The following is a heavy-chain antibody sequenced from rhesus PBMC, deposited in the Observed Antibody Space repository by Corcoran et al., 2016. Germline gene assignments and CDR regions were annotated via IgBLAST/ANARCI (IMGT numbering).Heavy chain of an antibody. J-gene: IGHJ5-1*01. CDR1: GYTFPSYY. D-gene: IGHD6-19*01. Sequence: QVQLVQSGSEIKQPGASLKLSCTASGYTFPSYYMHWVSQAPGQGLEWIGQNSTYKGNKGYAQNFKGRVTITTDTSTSTGYMELSSLRAEDTAVYYCTRDRSGYSSNNRFDVWGAGVLVTVSS. CDR3: TRDRSGYSSNNRFDV. V-gene: IGHV1-180*01. CDR2: NSTYKGNK.